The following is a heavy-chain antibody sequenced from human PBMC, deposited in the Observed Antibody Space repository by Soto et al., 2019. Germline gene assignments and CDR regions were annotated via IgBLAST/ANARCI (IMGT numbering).Heavy chain of an antibody. CDR3: ARDPDYGDYGLQDWFDP. Sequence: GGSLRLSCAASGFTVSSNYMSWVRQAPGKGLEWVSVIYSGGSTYYADSVKGRFTISRDNSKNTLYLQMNSLRAEDTAVYYCARDPDYGDYGLQDWFDPWGQGTLVTVSS. CDR2: IYSGGST. J-gene: IGHJ5*02. CDR1: GFTVSSNY. V-gene: IGHV3-66*01. D-gene: IGHD4-17*01.